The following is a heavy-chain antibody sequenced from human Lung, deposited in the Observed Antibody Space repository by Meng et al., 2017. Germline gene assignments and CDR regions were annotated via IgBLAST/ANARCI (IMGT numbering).Heavy chain of an antibody. J-gene: IGHJ4*02. Sequence: VLIQQWAEGLLTPSETLSLPFVVSGGSFSDYYWSWIRQPPGKGLEWIGEINHSGSTNYNPSLESRATISVDTSQNNLSLKLSSVTAADSAVYYCARGPTTMAHDFDYWGQGTLVTVSS. CDR1: GGSFSDYY. V-gene: IGHV4-34*01. CDR3: ARGPTTMAHDFDY. D-gene: IGHD4-11*01. CDR2: INHSGST.